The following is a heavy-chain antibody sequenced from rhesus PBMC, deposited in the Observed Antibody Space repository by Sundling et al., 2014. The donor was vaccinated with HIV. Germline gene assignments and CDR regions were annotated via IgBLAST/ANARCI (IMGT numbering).Heavy chain of an antibody. Sequence: QVQLQESGPGLVKPSETLSLTCTVSGASISTNWWSWIRQPPGKGLEGEMNGKTGSTNYNPSLKSRITISTDTSNNQFSLKLSSVTAADTAVYYCARDYGNFFDYWGQGVLVTVSS. CDR1: GASISTNW. V-gene: IGHV4-80*01. D-gene: IGHD4-35*01. CDR2: MNGKTGST. J-gene: IGHJ4*01. CDR3: ARDYGNFFDY.